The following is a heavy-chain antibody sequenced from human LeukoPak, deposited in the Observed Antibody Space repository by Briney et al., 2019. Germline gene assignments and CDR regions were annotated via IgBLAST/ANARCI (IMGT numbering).Heavy chain of an antibody. CDR1: GGSISSGGYY. V-gene: IGHV4-30-2*01. Sequence: SETLSLTCTVSGGSISSGGYYWSWIRQPPGKGLEWIGYIYHSGSTYYNPSLKSRVTISVDRSKNQFSLKLSSVTAADTAVYYCARAVVVPAAIPDSRGFDYWGQGTLVTVSS. CDR3: ARAVVVPAAIPDSRGFDY. CDR2: IYHSGST. D-gene: IGHD2-2*02. J-gene: IGHJ4*02.